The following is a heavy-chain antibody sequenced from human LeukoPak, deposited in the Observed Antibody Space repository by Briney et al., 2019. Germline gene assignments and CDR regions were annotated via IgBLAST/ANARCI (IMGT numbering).Heavy chain of an antibody. CDR3: ARLIRATNGMDV. Sequence: SETLSLTCAVSGGSISSGGYSWSWIRQPPGRGLEWIGYIYHSGSPYYNPSLKNRVTISVDRSKNQFSLKLSSVTAADTAVYYCARLIRATNGMDVWGQGTTVTVSS. V-gene: IGHV4-30-2*01. D-gene: IGHD1-26*01. CDR1: GGSISSGGYS. J-gene: IGHJ6*02. CDR2: IYHSGSP.